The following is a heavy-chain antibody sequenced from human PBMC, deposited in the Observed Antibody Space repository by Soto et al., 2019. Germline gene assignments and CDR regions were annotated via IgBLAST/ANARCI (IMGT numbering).Heavy chain of an antibody. Sequence: QVQLVQSGAEVTKPGASVRLSCKACGYDVTRHHIHWVPQAPVHGLGGMGFINPYDGSTTHAQKIQGRITTDRDPSTSSIYKELSRLTSDDAAVYYCAGGYLSSKPSLSYFASWGRGALVTVPA. CDR3: AGGYLSSKPSLSYFAS. D-gene: IGHD2-2*01. CDR1: GYDVTRHH. J-gene: IGHJ1*01. V-gene: IGHV1-46*01. CDR2: INPYDGST.